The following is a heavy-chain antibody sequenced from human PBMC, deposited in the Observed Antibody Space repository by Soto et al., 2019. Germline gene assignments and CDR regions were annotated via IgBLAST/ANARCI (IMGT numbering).Heavy chain of an antibody. CDR3: AVIAARRGFDY. CDR2: ISWNSGSI. J-gene: IGHJ4*02. D-gene: IGHD6-6*01. Sequence: GGSLRLSCAASGFTFDDYAMHWVRQAPGKGLEWVSGISWNSGSIGYADSVKGRFTISRDNAKNSPYLQMNSLRAEDTALYYCAVIAARRGFDYWGQGTLVTVSS. V-gene: IGHV3-9*01. CDR1: GFTFDDYA.